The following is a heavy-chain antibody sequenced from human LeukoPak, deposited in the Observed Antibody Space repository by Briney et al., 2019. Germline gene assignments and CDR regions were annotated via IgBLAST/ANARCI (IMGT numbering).Heavy chain of an antibody. Sequence: SETLSLTCTVSGGSISSSSYYWSWIRQPPGKGLEWIGYIYYSGSTNYNPSLKSRVTISVDTSKNQFSLKLSSVTAADTAVYYCARASWNYYDSSGYPSYYYYMDVWGKGTTVTVSS. J-gene: IGHJ6*03. CDR2: IYYSGST. CDR1: GGSISSSSYY. D-gene: IGHD3-22*01. V-gene: IGHV4-61*01. CDR3: ARASWNYYDSSGYPSYYYYMDV.